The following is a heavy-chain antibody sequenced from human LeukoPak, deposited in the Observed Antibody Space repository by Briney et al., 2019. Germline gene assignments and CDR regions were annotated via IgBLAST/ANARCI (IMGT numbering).Heavy chain of an antibody. D-gene: IGHD3-10*01. CDR2: INHSGST. CDR3: ARDWSMVRGVIFYYYYGMDV. V-gene: IGHV4-39*07. J-gene: IGHJ6*02. Sequence: SETLSLTCTVSGGSISSGDYYWSWIRQPPGKGLEWIGEINHSGSTNYNPSLKSRVTISVDTSKNQFSLKLSSVTAADTAVYYCARDWSMVRGVIFYYYYGMDVWGQGTTVTVSS. CDR1: GGSISSGDYY.